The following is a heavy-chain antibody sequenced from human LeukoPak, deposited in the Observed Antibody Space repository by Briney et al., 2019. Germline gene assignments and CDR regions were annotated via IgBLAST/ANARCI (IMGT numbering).Heavy chain of an antibody. CDR1: GYSFTSYW. CDR2: IYPGDSDT. J-gene: IGHJ3*02. V-gene: IGHV5-51*01. CDR3: ARRVITGTFIGAFDI. Sequence: GESLKISCKGSGYSFTSYWIGWVCQLPGKGLEWMGVIYPGDSDTRYSPSFQGQVTISADKSISTAYLQWSSLKASDTAMYYCARRVITGTFIGAFDIWGQGTMVTVSS. D-gene: IGHD1-7*01.